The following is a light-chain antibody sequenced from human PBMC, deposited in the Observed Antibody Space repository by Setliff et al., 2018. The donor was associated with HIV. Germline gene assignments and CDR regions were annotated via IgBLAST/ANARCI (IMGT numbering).Light chain of an antibody. CDR2: EVT. J-gene: IGLJ3*02. CDR1: SSDIGRYNL. V-gene: IGLV2-14*02. Sequence: QSALTQPASVSGSPGQSITISCTGTSSDIGRYNLVSWYQQYPGKAPKLIIYEVTNRPSGVSNRFSGSKSGDTASLTISGLQAEDEADYYCTSYTSDNTPVFGGGTKVTVL. CDR3: TSYTSDNTPV.